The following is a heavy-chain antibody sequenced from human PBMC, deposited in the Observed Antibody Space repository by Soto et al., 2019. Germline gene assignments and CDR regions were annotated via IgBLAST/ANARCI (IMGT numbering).Heavy chain of an antibody. J-gene: IGHJ5*02. CDR2: ISGGDGTT. CDR1: GFTFSSYA. V-gene: IGHV3-23*01. Sequence: EVQLLESGGGLVQPGGSLRLSCAASGFTFSSYAMSWVRQAPGKGLEWVSAISGGDGTTYYADSVKGRFTISRDNSKNPLYLQVNSLRAEDTAVYYCAKRMGWNRGYTYGYESWGQGTLVTVSS. CDR3: AKRMGWNRGYTYGYES. D-gene: IGHD5-18*01.